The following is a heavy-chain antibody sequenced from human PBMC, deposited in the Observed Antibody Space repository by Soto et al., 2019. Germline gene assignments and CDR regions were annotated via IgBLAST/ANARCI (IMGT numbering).Heavy chain of an antibody. D-gene: IGHD5-12*01. CDR2: IWYDGSNK. CDR1: GFTFSSYG. J-gene: IGHJ4*02. Sequence: GGSLRLSCAASGFTFSSYGMHWVRQAPGKGLEWVAVIWYDGSNKYYADSVKGRFTISRDNSKNTLYLQMNSLRAEDTAVYYCARDRRTHSGLGPPNYYFDYWGQGTLVTVSS. CDR3: ARDRRTHSGLGPPNYYFDY. V-gene: IGHV3-33*01.